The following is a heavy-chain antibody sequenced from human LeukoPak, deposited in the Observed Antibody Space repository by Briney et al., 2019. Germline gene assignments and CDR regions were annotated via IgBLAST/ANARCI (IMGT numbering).Heavy chain of an antibody. Sequence: ASVKVSCKASGYTFTSYYMHWVRQAPGRGREWMGIINPSGGSTSYAQKFQGRVTMTRDMSTSTVYMELSSLRSEDTAVYYCARVNTGKSGSYCRALDYWGQGTLVTVSP. CDR2: INPSGGST. CDR1: GYTFTSYY. V-gene: IGHV1-46*01. CDR3: ARVNTGKSGSYCRALDY. D-gene: IGHD1-26*01. J-gene: IGHJ4*02.